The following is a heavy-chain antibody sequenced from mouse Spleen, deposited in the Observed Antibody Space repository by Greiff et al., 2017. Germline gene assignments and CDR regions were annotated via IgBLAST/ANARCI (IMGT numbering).Heavy chain of an antibody. D-gene: IGHD1-1*01. V-gene: IGHV5-6-4*01. J-gene: IGHJ4*01. CDR1: GFTFSSYT. CDR3: AKSFITTMVALYAMDY. Sequence: EVKLMESGGGLVKPGGSLKLSCAASGFTFSSYTMSWVRQTPEKRLEWVATISSGGSYTYYPDSVKGRFTISRDNAKNTLYLQMSSLKSEDTAMYYCAKSFITTMVALYAMDYWGQGTSVTVSS. CDR2: ISSGGSYT.